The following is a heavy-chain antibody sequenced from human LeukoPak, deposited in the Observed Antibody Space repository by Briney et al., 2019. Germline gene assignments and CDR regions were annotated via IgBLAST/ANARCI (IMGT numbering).Heavy chain of an antibody. V-gene: IGHV1-2*02. J-gene: IGHJ4*02. CDR3: ARGRRILLGDTNAGDYFDY. CDR2: INPNSGGT. Sequence: GASVKVSCKASGYTFTSYGISWVRQAPGQGVEWRGWINPNSGGTYYAQKFQGRVTMTRDTSISTGYMDLSSLRSDDTAVYYCARGRRILLGDTNAGDYFDYWGQGTLVTVSS. CDR1: GYTFTSYG. D-gene: IGHD1-26*01.